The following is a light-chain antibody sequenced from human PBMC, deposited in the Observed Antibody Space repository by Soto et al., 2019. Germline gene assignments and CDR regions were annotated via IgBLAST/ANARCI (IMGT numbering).Light chain of an antibody. CDR2: TNN. CDR1: SSHIGTST. CDR3: AAWDDSLNGHV. Sequence: QAVLTQPPPASVTPRPRVPLSFSWSSSHIGTSTVNWYQQLPGTAPKLLIYTNNQRPSGVPDRFSGSKSGTSASLAISGLQSEDEADYYCAAWDDSLNGHVFGTGTKVTVL. V-gene: IGLV1-44*01. J-gene: IGLJ1*01.